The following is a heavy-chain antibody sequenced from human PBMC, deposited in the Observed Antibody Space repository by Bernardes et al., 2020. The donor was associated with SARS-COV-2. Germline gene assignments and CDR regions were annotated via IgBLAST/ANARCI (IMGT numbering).Heavy chain of an antibody. D-gene: IGHD3-3*02. V-gene: IGHV3-21*01. Sequence: GGSLRLSCIASGFTFSSYNMNWFRQAPGKGLEWVSSISSESNYIFYAESAQGRFTISRDNARSSLYLQLNSLRADDTAVYYCASSHFWGQGTQVTVSS. J-gene: IGHJ4*02. CDR2: ISSESNYI. CDR1: GFTFSSYN. CDR3: ASSHF.